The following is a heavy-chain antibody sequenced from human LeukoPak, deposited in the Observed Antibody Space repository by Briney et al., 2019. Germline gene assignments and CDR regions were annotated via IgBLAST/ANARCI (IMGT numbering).Heavy chain of an antibody. Sequence: SETLSLTCTVSGGSISSGDYYWSWIRQPPGKGLEWIGYIYYSGSTYYNPSLKSRVTISVDTSKNQFSLKLSSVTAADTAVYYCARVDWGSNYFGYWGQGTLVTVSS. J-gene: IGHJ4*02. CDR1: GGSISSGDYY. D-gene: IGHD2-15*01. CDR2: IYYSGST. V-gene: IGHV4-30-4*08. CDR3: ARVDWGSNYFGY.